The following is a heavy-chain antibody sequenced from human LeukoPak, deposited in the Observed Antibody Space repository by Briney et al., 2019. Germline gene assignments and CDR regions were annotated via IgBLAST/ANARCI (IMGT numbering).Heavy chain of an antibody. D-gene: IGHD5-24*01. CDR1: GFTFSSYA. Sequence: GGPLRLSCAASGFTFSSYAMSWVRQAPGKGLEWVSAISGSAGSTKYADTVKGRFTISRDNSKNTLYLQMNSLRAEDTAVYYCAKPRDGYNWGAFDIWGQGTMVTVSS. V-gene: IGHV3-23*01. CDR2: ISGSAGST. CDR3: AKPRDGYNWGAFDI. J-gene: IGHJ3*02.